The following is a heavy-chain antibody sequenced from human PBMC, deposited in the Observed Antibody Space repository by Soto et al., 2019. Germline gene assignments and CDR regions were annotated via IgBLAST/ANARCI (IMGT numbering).Heavy chain of an antibody. CDR2: INPYSGGA. D-gene: IGHD3-10*01. CDR1: GYTFTGHF. CDR3: ARVIRGAYYNSPLDT. Sequence: VSSVKASCKASGYTFTGHFMRSPRQAPGQGHEWMGWINPYSGGADYAQSFQGRVTMTRDTSISTVYMELSRLRFDDTAVYYCARVIRGAYYNSPLDTWGQGTVVTVSS. J-gene: IGHJ5*02. V-gene: IGHV1-2*02.